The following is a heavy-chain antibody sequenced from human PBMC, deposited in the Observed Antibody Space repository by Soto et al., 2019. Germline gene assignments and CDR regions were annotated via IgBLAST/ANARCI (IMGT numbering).Heavy chain of an antibody. CDR2: IDPSDSYT. J-gene: IGHJ6*02. Sequence: GESLKISCKGSGYSFTNYWISWVRQMPGKGLEWMGRIDPSDSYTNYSPSFQGHVTISADKSISTAYLQWSSLKASDTAMYYCASRSTSSFNYYYYYGMDVWGQGTTVTVSS. V-gene: IGHV5-10-1*01. D-gene: IGHD2-2*01. CDR1: GYSFTNYW. CDR3: ASRSTSSFNYYYYYGMDV.